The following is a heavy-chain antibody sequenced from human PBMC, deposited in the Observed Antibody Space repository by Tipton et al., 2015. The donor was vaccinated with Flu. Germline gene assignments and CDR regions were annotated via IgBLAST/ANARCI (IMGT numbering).Heavy chain of an antibody. CDR3: ARVAPITRIVRGIVGAFDI. V-gene: IGHV4-59*01. CDR2: IYYSGRT. D-gene: IGHD3-22*01. J-gene: IGHJ3*02. CDR1: GGSISSYY. Sequence: TLSLTCTVSGGSISSYYWSCIRQPPGKGLEWIGYIYYSGRTNYNPSLKSRVTISVDTSKNQFSLKLRSVTAADTAVYYCARVAPITRIVRGIVGAFDIWGQGTMVTVSS.